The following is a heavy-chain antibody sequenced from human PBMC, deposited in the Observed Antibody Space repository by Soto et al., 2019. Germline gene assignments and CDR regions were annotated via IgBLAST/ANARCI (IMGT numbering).Heavy chain of an antibody. CDR1: GFTFSSYG. CDR2: ISYDGSNK. CDR3: AKEGYDYVWGSYRYSTPEYFDY. Sequence: PGGSLRLSCAASGFTFSSYGMHWVRQAPGKGLEWVAVISYDGSNKYYADSVKGRFTISRDNSKTTLYLQMNSLRAEETAVYYCAKEGYDYVWGSYRYSTPEYFDYWGQGTLVTVSS. D-gene: IGHD3-16*02. V-gene: IGHV3-30*18. J-gene: IGHJ4*02.